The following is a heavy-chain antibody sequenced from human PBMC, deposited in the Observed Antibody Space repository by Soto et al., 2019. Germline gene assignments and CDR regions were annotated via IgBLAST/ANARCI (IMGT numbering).Heavy chain of an antibody. J-gene: IGHJ3*02. V-gene: IGHV1-8*01. D-gene: IGHD2-15*01. Sequence: ASVKVYCKASGYTFTSYDINWVRQATGQGLEWMGWMNPNSGNTGYAQKFQGRVTMTRNTSISTAYMELSSLRSEDTAVYYCARARHDCSGGSCSDAFDIWGQGTMVTVSS. CDR1: GYTFTSYD. CDR2: MNPNSGNT. CDR3: ARARHDCSGGSCSDAFDI.